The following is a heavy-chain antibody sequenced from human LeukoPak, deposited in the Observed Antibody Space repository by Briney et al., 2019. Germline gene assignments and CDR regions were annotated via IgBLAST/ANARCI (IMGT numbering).Heavy chain of an antibody. V-gene: IGHV1-24*01. CDR3: AAVGLRIAAGPYYFDY. J-gene: IGHJ4*02. CDR2: FDPEDGET. D-gene: IGHD6-25*01. Sequence: ASVKVSCKVSGYTLTELSMHWVRQAPGKGLEWMGGFDPEDGETIYAQKFQGRVTMTEDTSTDTAYMELSSLRSEDTAVYYCAAVGLRIAAGPYYFDYWGQGTLVTVSS. CDR1: GYTLTELS.